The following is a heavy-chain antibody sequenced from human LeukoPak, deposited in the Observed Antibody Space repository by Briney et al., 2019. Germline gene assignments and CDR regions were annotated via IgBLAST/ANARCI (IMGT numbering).Heavy chain of an antibody. CDR2: TSGSGDRK. V-gene: IGHV3-23*01. J-gene: IGHJ4*02. D-gene: IGHD3-16*01. CDR1: GLTFSRYA. Sequence: GGSLRLSCAASGLTFSRYAMTWVRQAPGKGLEWVSSTSGSGDRKYYADSVKGRFTISRDNSKNTLYLQMNSLRAEDTAVYYCAKDNGGGGFDYWGQGTLVTVSS. CDR3: AKDNGGGGFDY.